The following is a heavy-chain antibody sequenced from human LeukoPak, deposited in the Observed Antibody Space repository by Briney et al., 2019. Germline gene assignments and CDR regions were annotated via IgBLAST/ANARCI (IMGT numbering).Heavy chain of an antibody. D-gene: IGHD3-22*01. CDR1: GFTFSGYA. CDR3: ANGDSSGYYYFNWFDP. CDR2: ISGSGGST. Sequence: GASLRLSCAASGFTFSGYAMSWVRQAPGKGLEWVSAISGSGGSTYYADSVKGRFTISRDNSKNTLYLQMNSLRAEDTAVYYCANGDSSGYYYFNWFDPWGQGTLVTVSS. J-gene: IGHJ5*02. V-gene: IGHV3-23*01.